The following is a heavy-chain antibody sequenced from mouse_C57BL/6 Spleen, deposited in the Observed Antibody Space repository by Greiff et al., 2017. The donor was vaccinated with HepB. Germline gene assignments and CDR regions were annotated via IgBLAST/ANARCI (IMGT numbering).Heavy chain of an antibody. J-gene: IGHJ3*01. D-gene: IGHD2-1*01. Sequence: VQLQQPGAELVKPGASVKLSCKASGYTFTSYWMQWVKQRPGQGLEWIGEIDPSDSYTNYNQKFKGKATLTVDKSSSTAYLQLSSLTSEDSAVYYCARSDYGNFPRFSYWGQGTLVTVSA. V-gene: IGHV1-50*01. CDR2: IDPSDSYT. CDR1: GYTFTSYW. CDR3: ARSDYGNFPRFSY.